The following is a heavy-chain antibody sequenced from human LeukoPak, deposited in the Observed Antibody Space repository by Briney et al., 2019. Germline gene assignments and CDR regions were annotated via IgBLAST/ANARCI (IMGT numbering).Heavy chain of an antibody. D-gene: IGHD3-22*01. CDR2: IYYSGST. J-gene: IGHJ4*02. V-gene: IGHV4-59*08. Sequence: PSETLSLTCTVSGGFISNYYWSWIRQPPGKGLEWIGYIYYSGSTNYNPSLKSRVTISVDTSKNQFSLKLSSVTAADTAVYYCARHEVITTDHFDYWGQGTLVTVSS. CDR3: ARHEVITTDHFDY. CDR1: GGFISNYY.